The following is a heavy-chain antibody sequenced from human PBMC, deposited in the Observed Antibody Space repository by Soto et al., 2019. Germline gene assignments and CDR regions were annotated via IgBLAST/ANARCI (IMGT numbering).Heavy chain of an antibody. Sequence: SETLSLTCSVSDGSISSSNYYWVWIRQSPDKGLEWIGSIYYSGSTDYNPSLQSRLTISVDTSRSHFSLKLSSVTAADTAVYYCARHVNDDFLSRSGYFDYGGQGTLVTVSS. V-gene: IGHV4-39*01. CDR2: IYYSGST. CDR1: DGSISSSNYY. D-gene: IGHD3-3*01. CDR3: ARHVNDDFLSRSGYFDY. J-gene: IGHJ4*02.